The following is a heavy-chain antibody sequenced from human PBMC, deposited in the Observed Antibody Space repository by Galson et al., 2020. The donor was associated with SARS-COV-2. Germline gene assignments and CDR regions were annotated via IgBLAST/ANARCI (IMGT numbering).Heavy chain of an antibody. J-gene: IGHJ2*01. CDR3: ARQGVNMIVLVTVPGWFFDL. D-gene: IGHD2-21*02. CDR1: GYSVSTTNY. V-gene: IGHV4-38-2*01. Sequence: SETLSLTCAVSGYSVSTTNYWGWVRLAPGKGLEWIGSIYPNGRTYYNPSLESRVTISVDTSRNQFSLTLASVIAADTAFYYCARQGVNMIVLVTVPGWFFDLWGRGTLVTVSS. CDR2: IYPNGRT.